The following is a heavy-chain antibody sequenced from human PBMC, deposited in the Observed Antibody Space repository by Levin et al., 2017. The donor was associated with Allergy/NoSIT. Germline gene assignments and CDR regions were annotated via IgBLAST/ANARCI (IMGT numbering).Heavy chain of an antibody. D-gene: IGHD3-22*01. Sequence: SETLSLTCTVSGGSVSSGSYYWSWMRQPPGKGLEWIGNIYYSGNTNYNPSLKSRVTISVDTSKNQFSLKLSSVTAADTAVYYCARDSYYYDSSGQTRYGQFDYWGQGTLVTVSS. CDR1: GGSVSSGSYY. CDR3: ARDSYYYDSSGQTRYGQFDY. CDR2: IYYSGNT. J-gene: IGHJ4*02. V-gene: IGHV4-61*01.